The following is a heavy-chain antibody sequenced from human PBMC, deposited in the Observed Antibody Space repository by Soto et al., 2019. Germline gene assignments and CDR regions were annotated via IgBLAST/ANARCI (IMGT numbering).Heavy chain of an antibody. CDR3: ARSKLPLRLGELYFDY. CDR1: GGTFSSYA. D-gene: IGHD3-16*01. Sequence: SVKVSCKASGGTFSSYAISWVRQAPGQGLEWMGGIIPIFGTANYAQKFQGRVTITADESTSTAYMELSSLRSEDTAVYYCARSKLPLRLGELYFDYWGQGTLVTVSS. J-gene: IGHJ4*02. CDR2: IIPIFGTA. V-gene: IGHV1-69*13.